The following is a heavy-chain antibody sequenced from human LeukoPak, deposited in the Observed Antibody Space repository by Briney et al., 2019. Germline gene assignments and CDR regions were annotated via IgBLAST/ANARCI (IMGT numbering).Heavy chain of an antibody. CDR1: GGSFSGYY. J-gene: IGHJ4*02. D-gene: IGHD6-13*01. CDR3: ARGVYIAAAQYSY. V-gene: IGHV4-34*01. CDR2: INHSGST. Sequence: SETLSLTCAVYGGSFSGYYWSWIRQPPGKGLEWIGEINHSGSTNYNPSLKSRVTISVDTSKNQFSLKLSSVTAADTAVYYCARGVYIAAAQYSYWGQGTLVTVSS.